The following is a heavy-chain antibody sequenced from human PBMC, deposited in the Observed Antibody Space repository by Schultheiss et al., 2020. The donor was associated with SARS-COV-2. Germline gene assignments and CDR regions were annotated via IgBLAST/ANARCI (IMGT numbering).Heavy chain of an antibody. CDR2: IYYSGST. CDR3: AGSGDYLGWFDP. D-gene: IGHD4-17*01. J-gene: IGHJ5*02. Sequence: SETLSLTCAVSGGSISSGGYSWSWIRQPPGKGLEWIGYIYYSGSTYYNPSLKSRVTISVDTSKNQFSLKLSSVTAADTAVYYCAGSGDYLGWFDPWGQGTLVTVSS. CDR1: GGSISSGGYS. V-gene: IGHV4-30-4*07.